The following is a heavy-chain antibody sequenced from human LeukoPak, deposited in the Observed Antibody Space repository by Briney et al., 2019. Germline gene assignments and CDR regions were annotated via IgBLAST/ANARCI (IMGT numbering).Heavy chain of an antibody. Sequence: GASVKVSCKASGYTFTGYGISWVRQAPGQGLEWMGWISAYNGNTNYAQKLQGRVTMTTDTSTSTAYMELRSLRSDDTAVYYCARVGCSSTSCQPQRSQYYYYYYGMDVWGQGTTVTVSS. CDR2: ISAYNGNT. CDR1: GYTFTGYG. J-gene: IGHJ6*02. CDR3: ARVGCSSTSCQPQRSQYYYYYYGMDV. V-gene: IGHV1-18*01. D-gene: IGHD2-2*01.